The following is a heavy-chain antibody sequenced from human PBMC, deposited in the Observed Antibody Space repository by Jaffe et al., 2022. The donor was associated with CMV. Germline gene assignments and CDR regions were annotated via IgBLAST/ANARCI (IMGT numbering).Heavy chain of an antibody. CDR3: ATPSSPDRDDAFDI. V-gene: IGHV3-64*01. J-gene: IGHJ3*02. CDR1: GFTFSSYA. D-gene: IGHD2-15*01. Sequence: EVQLVESGGGLVQPGGSLRLSCAASGFTFSSYAMHWVRQAPGKGLEYVSAISSNGGSTYYANSVKGRFTISRDNSKNTLYLQMGSLRAEDMAVYYCATPSSPDRDDAFDIWGQGTMVTVSS. CDR2: ISSNGGST.